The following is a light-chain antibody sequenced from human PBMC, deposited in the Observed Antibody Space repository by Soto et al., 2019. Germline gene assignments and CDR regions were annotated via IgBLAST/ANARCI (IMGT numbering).Light chain of an antibody. CDR1: SRDDGGHDY. CDR3: SSYVTGNSLI. Sequence: QSALTQPPSASGSPGQSVTISCTGTSRDDGGHDYVSWYQQHPGTAPNLMIYELSKRPSGVPDRFSGSKSGNTASLTVSGLQAEDEADYYCSSYVTGNSLIFGGGTKLTVL. V-gene: IGLV2-8*01. J-gene: IGLJ2*01. CDR2: ELS.